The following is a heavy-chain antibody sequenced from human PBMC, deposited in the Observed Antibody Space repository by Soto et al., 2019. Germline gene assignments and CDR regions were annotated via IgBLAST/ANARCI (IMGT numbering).Heavy chain of an antibody. J-gene: IGHJ6*02. CDR3: ARSMVRGVIDYYYGMDV. Sequence: QVQLRESGPGLVKPSQTLSLTCTVSGGSISSGDYYWSWIRQPPGKGLEWIGYIYYSGSTYYNLSLKSRVAISVDTSKNQFSLKLSSVTAADTAMYFCARSMVRGVIDYYYGMDVWGQGTTVTVSS. D-gene: IGHD3-10*01. CDR2: IYYSGST. CDR1: GGSISSGDYY. V-gene: IGHV4-30-4*01.